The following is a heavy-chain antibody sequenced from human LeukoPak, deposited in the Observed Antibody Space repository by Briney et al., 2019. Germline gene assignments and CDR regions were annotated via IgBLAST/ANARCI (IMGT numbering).Heavy chain of an antibody. CDR2: ISYDGSNK. Sequence: GGSLRLSCAASRFTFSSYGMHWVRQAPGKGLEWVAVISYDGSNKYYADSVKGRFTISRDNSKNTLYLQMNSLRAEDTAVYYCAKVQYGLLGYYYYGMDVWGQGTTVTVSS. J-gene: IGHJ6*02. CDR1: RFTFSSYG. V-gene: IGHV3-30*18. D-gene: IGHD3-10*01. CDR3: AKVQYGLLGYYYYGMDV.